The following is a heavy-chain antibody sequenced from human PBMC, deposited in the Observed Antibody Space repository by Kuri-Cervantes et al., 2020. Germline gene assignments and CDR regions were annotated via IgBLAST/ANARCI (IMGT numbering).Heavy chain of an antibody. CDR1: GGSFSGYY. V-gene: IGHV4-39*02. Sequence: SETLSLTCAVYGGSFSGYYWGWFRQPPGKGLEWIGSIYYSGSTYYNPSLKSRVTISVDTSKNHFSLKLTSVTATDTAVYYCASGRRGAFDYWGQGTLVTVSS. J-gene: IGHJ4*02. D-gene: IGHD3-10*01. CDR2: IYYSGST. CDR3: ASGRRGAFDY.